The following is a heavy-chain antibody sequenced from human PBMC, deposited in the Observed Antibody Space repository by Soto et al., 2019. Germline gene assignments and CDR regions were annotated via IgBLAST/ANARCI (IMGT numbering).Heavy chain of an antibody. V-gene: IGHV3-23*01. CDR2: ISGSGGST. Sequence: EVQLLESGGGLVQPGGSLRLSCAASGFTFSNYAVTWVRQAPGKGLEWVSTISGSGGSTYYEDSVKGRFTISRDNSKNTMYLQMNSLRAEDTAVYYCAKDKGSSWYEIDYWGQGTLVTVSS. J-gene: IGHJ4*02. D-gene: IGHD6-13*01. CDR3: AKDKGSSWYEIDY. CDR1: GFTFSNYA.